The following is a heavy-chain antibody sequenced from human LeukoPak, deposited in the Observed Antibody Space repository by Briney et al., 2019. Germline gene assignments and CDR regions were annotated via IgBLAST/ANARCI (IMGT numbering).Heavy chain of an antibody. J-gene: IGHJ6*03. CDR2: ISGSGGST. Sequence: GGSLRLSCAASGFTFSSYAMSWVRQAPGKGLEWVSAISGSGGSTYYADSVKGRFTISRDNSKNTLYLQMGSLRAEDMAVYYCARVTADYYYMDVWGKGTTVTISS. CDR3: ARVTADYYYMDV. CDR1: GFTFSSYA. V-gene: IGHV3-23*01. D-gene: IGHD2-2*01.